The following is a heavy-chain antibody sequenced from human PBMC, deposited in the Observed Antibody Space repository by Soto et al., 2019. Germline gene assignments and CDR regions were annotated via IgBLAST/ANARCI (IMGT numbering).Heavy chain of an antibody. D-gene: IGHD5-12*01. CDR3: ARVGGYDDGHYYYYYGMDV. CDR1: GFTFSSNY. CDR2: IYSGGST. Sequence: PGGSLRLSCAASGFTFSSNYMSWVRQAPGKGLEWVSVIYSGGSTYYADSVKGRFTISRDNSKNTLYLQMNSLRAEDTAVYYCARVGGYDDGHYYYYYGMDVWGQGTTVTVSS. V-gene: IGHV3-53*01. J-gene: IGHJ6*02.